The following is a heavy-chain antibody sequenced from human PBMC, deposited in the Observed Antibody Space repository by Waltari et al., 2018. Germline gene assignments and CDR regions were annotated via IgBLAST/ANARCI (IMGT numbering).Heavy chain of an antibody. J-gene: IGHJ4*02. V-gene: IGHV4-59*01. CDR1: GASTGVSS. Sequence: VQLQESGPGLVKTSGTLSLPCSVTGASTGVSSWSWLRQSPGTGLEWFGYIYYNGETTYNPSLKGRVTISQDTSKRQFSLTLNSVTAADTAVYYCATDVLAAADVTFFDHWGQGIRVSVSS. CDR3: ATDVLAAADVTFFDH. D-gene: IGHD6-13*01. CDR2: IYYNGET.